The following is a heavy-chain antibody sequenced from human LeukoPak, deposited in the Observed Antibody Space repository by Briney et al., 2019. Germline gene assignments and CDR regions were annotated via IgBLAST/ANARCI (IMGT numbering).Heavy chain of an antibody. D-gene: IGHD6-19*01. J-gene: IGHJ6*03. CDR2: IKEDGGEK. CDR1: GFTFSSYW. V-gene: IGHV3-7*01. CDR3: ARAKVLGQWLVRYYYYYYMDV. Sequence: GGSLRLSCAASGFTFSSYWMTWVRQAPGKGLEGVANIKEDGGEKYYVDSVKGRFTISRDNAKNSLYLQMNSLRAEDTAVYYCARAKVLGQWLVRYYYYYYMDVWGKGTTVTVSS.